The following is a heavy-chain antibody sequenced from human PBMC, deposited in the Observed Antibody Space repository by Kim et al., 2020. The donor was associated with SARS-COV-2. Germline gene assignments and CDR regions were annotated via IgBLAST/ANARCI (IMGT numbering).Heavy chain of an antibody. CDR1: GGTFTMYT. V-gene: IGHV1-69*13. D-gene: IGHD3-10*01. CDR2: VIPVFGAP. CDR3: AREYGRSAWHH. Sequence: SVKVSCNASGGTFTMYTISWVRQAPGQGLEWLGGVIPVFGAPIYAQKFQGRVTITADESTSTVHMYLSSLTSDDTAVYYCAREYGRSAWHHWGQGTLVTVSS. J-gene: IGHJ5*02.